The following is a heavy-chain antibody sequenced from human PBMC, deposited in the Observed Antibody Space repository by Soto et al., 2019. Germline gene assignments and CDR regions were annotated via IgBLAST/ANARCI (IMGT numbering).Heavy chain of an antibody. J-gene: IGHJ4*02. CDR1: GYTFTSYG. CDR2: ISAYNGNT. V-gene: IGHV1-18*01. CDR3: ASGDDSSGYAPYYFDY. D-gene: IGHD3-22*01. Sequence: ASVKVSCKASGYTFTSYGISWVRQAPGQGLEWMGWISAYNGNTNYAQKLQGRVTMTTDTSTSTAYMELRSLRSDGTAVYYCASGDDSSGYAPYYFDYWGQGTLVTVSS.